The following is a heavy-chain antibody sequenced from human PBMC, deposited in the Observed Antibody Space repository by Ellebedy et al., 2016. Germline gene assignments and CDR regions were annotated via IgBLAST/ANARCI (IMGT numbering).Heavy chain of an antibody. D-gene: IGHD1-26*01. CDR3: ARGTGSYGCGMDV. J-gene: IGHJ6*02. Sequence: SETLSLXXSVSGGSLSSGNYYWGWIRQPPGKGLEWIVNVYYSGSTYYNPSLKSRVTISVDTSKNQFSLKLSSVTAADTAVYYCARGTGSYGCGMDVWGQGTTVTVSS. V-gene: IGHV4-39*01. CDR1: GGSLSSGNYY. CDR2: VYYSGST.